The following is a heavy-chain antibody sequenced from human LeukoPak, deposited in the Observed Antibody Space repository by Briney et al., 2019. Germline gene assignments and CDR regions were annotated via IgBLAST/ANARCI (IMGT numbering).Heavy chain of an antibody. D-gene: IGHD6-13*01. CDR2: ISSSGYTT. J-gene: IGHJ4*01. V-gene: IGHV3-11*04. CDR3: GRDGTAPGLYFDL. CDR1: GFTFSDYY. Sequence: GGSLRLSCAASGFTFSDYYMAWIRQAPGKGLEWISYISSSGYTTYDADSVKGRFTISRDNAQNYLYLQVNSLRVEDTAVYYCGRDGTAPGLYFDLWGQGTLVTVSS.